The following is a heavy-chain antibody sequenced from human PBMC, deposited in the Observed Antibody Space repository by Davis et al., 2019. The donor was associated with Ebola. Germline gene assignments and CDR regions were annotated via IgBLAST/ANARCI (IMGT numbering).Heavy chain of an antibody. CDR3: AKPATVNTFGPIDY. V-gene: IGHV3-30*18. Sequence: PGGSLRLSCAASGFTFSSYGMHWVRQAPGKWLEWVAVISYDGSNKYYADSVKGRFTISRDNSKNTLYLQMNSLRAEDTAVYFCAKPATVNTFGPIDYWGQGTLVSVSS. CDR2: ISYDGSNK. D-gene: IGHD4-17*01. J-gene: IGHJ4*02. CDR1: GFTFSSYG.